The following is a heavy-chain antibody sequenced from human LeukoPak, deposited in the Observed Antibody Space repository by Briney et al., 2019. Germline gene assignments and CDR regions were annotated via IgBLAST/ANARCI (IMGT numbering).Heavy chain of an antibody. Sequence: GGSLRLSCAASGFTFSDYYMSWIRQAPGKGLEWVSYISSSSSYTYYADSVKGRFTISSDNSKNTLYLQMNRLKAEDTAIYYCARDQDYRSGSTCYGYFQYWGQGTLVTVSS. CDR2: ISSSSSYT. J-gene: IGHJ1*01. CDR1: GFTFSDYY. CDR3: ARDQDYRSGSTCYGYFQY. V-gene: IGHV3-11*05. D-gene: IGHD2-15*01.